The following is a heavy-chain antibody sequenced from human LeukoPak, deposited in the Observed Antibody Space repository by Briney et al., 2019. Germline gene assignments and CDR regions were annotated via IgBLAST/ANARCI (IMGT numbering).Heavy chain of an antibody. CDR3: AGITYYYDSSGYYADY. V-gene: IGHV1-24*01. CDR1: GYTLTELS. J-gene: IGHJ4*02. CDR2: FDPEDGET. Sequence: GASVKVSCKVSGYTLTELSMHWVRQAPGKGLEWMGGFDPEDGETIYAQKFQGRVTMTEDTSTDTAYMELSSLRSEDTAVYYCAGITYYYDSSGYYADYWGQGTLVTVSS. D-gene: IGHD3-22*01.